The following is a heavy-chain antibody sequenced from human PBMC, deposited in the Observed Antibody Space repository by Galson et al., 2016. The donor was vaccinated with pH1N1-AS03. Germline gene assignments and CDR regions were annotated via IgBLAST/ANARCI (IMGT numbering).Heavy chain of an antibody. CDR3: ARDRCSTGTGSCPRGGDYFDY. D-gene: IGHD2-15*01. J-gene: IGHJ4*02. Sequence: SLRLSCAASGFTFINYAMHWVRQAPGKGLEYVSAISRNGVNKYYADSVKGRFTIARDNSENTLYPQMGSLRVEDMGVYYCARDRCSTGTGSCPRGGDYFDYWGQGTVVSVSS. V-gene: IGHV3-64*02. CDR2: ISRNGVNK. CDR1: GFTFINYA.